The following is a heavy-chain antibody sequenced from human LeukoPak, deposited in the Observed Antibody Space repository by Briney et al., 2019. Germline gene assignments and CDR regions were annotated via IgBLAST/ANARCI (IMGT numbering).Heavy chain of an antibody. CDR1: SGSITSYY. D-gene: IGHD3-16*01. V-gene: IGHV4-59*01. J-gene: IGHJ4*02. CDR2: IYYTGTT. Sequence: PSETLSLTCTVSSGSITSYYWSWIRQPPGKGLEYIGHIYYTGTTDYNPSLKSRVTMSVDTSKSQFSLRLISVTASDTAVYFCGGAPNQHYFDYWGQGTLVAVSS. CDR3: GGAPNQHYFDY.